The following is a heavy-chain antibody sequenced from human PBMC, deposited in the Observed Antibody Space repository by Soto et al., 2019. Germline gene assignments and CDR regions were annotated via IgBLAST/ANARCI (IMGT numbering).Heavy chain of an antibody. Sequence: SETLSLTCAVSGYSISSGYYWGWIRQTPGKGLEWIASISHSGSTYYNPSLKSRVTITVDTSKNQFSLKLTSVTAADTAVYYCARGAATVTPGWFDPWGQGXMVTVSS. J-gene: IGHJ5*02. D-gene: IGHD4-17*01. CDR1: GYSISSGYY. V-gene: IGHV4-38-2*01. CDR3: ARGAATVTPGWFDP. CDR2: ISHSGST.